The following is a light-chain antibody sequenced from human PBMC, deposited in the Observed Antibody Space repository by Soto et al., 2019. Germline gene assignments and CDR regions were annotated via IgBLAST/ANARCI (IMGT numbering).Light chain of an antibody. J-gene: IGKJ1*01. CDR1: QSLLHINGYNY. CDR3: MQPLQSWT. Sequence: DVVMTQAQLSLPVTPGEPASISCRSSQSLLHINGYNYLDWYLQKPGQSPQLLIYLGSNRASGVPDRFSGSGSGTDFTLKISRVEAEDVGVYYCMQPLQSWTFGQGTKVDIK. CDR2: LGS. V-gene: IGKV2-28*01.